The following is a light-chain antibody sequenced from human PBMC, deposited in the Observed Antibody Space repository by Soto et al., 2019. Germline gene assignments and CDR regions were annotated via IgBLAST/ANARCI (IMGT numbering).Light chain of an antibody. CDR1: QSVSSY. V-gene: IGKV3-11*01. CDR2: DAS. CDR3: QQRSNWPPGP. J-gene: IGKJ3*01. Sequence: EIVLTQSPATLSLSPGERATLSCRASQSVSSYLAWYQQKPGQAPRLLIYDASNRATGIPARFSGSGSGKDFTLTISSLEPEDFAVYYCQQRSNWPPGPFGPGTKVDIK.